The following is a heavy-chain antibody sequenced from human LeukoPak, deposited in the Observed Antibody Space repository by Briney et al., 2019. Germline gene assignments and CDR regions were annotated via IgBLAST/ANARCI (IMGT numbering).Heavy chain of an antibody. CDR3: ARAGDMGAFDI. CDR2: IIPILGIA. D-gene: IGHD2-15*01. J-gene: IGHJ3*02. CDR1: GGTFSSYA. V-gene: IGHV1-69*04. Sequence: GASVKVSCKASGGTFSSYAISWVRQAPGQGLGWMGRIIPILGIANYAQNFQGRVTITADKSTSTAYMELSSLRSEDTAVYYCARAGDMGAFDIWGQGTMVTVSS.